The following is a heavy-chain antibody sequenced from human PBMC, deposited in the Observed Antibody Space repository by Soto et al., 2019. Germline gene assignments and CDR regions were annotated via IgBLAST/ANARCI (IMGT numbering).Heavy chain of an antibody. V-gene: IGHV1-46*01. CDR3: ARNGNSGLDY. CDR2: INTGGGST. Sequence: ASVKVSCKASGCIFTSYYIHWVRQASEQGLERMRMINTGGGSTSDAQKFQGRVTMTRDTSTSTVYMELSSLRSEDTAVYYWARNGNSGLDYWG. J-gene: IGHJ4*01. D-gene: IGHD1-26*01. CDR1: GCIFTSYY.